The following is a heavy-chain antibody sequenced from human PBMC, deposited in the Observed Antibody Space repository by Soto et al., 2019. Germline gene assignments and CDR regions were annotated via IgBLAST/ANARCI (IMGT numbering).Heavy chain of an antibody. J-gene: IGHJ5*02. CDR1: GGSISSRDW. D-gene: IGHD3-3*01. Sequence: PSETLSLTCDVSGGSISSRDWWNWVRQPPGKGLEWIGEIYHSGTTYYNPSLKSRVTISVDTSKNQFSLKLSSVTAADTAVYYCARHDFGVVNNWFDPWGQGTLVTVSS. CDR3: ARHDFGVVNNWFDP. CDR2: IYHSGTT. V-gene: IGHV4-4*02.